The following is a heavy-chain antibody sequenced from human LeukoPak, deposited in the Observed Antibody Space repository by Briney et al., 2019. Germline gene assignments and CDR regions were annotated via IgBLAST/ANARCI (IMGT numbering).Heavy chain of an antibody. CDR2: INAGHGNT. D-gene: IGHD3-3*01. CDR1: GYTFTTYT. Sequence: GASVKVSCKASGYTFTTYTIHWVRQAPGQRLEWMGWINAGHGNTKYSQHFQGRVTITRDTSASTAYMELSSLRSEDTAVYYCARANDFWSGYYYGMDVWGQGTTVTVSS. J-gene: IGHJ6*02. V-gene: IGHV1-3*01. CDR3: ARANDFWSGYYYGMDV.